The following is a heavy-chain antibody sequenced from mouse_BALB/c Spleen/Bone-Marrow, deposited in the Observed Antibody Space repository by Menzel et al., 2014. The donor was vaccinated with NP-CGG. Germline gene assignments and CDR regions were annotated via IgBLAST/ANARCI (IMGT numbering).Heavy chain of an antibody. CDR3: ASRDSSGYVPDY. CDR2: IFPGTGTT. D-gene: IGHD3-2*01. CDR1: GYTFTSYW. Sequence: VKLVESGAELVKPGASVKLSCKTSGYTFTSYWIQWVKQRPGQGLGWIGVIFPGTGTTYYNEKFKGKATLTIDTSSSTAYMQLSSLTSEDSAVYFCASRDSSGYVPDYWGQGTTLTVSS. V-gene: IGHV1S132*01. J-gene: IGHJ2*01.